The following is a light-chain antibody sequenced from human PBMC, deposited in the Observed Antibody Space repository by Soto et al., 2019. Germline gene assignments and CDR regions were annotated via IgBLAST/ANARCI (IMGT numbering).Light chain of an antibody. V-gene: IGLV2-8*01. Sequence: QSVLTQPPSASGSPGQSVTISCTGTSSDVVGYNYVSWYQQHPGKAPKLMIYEVSKRPSGVPDRFSGSKSGNTASLTVSGLQAEFEADYYSSIYAVSLYVFRT. CDR3: SIYAVSLYV. CDR1: SSDVVGYNY. J-gene: IGLJ1*01. CDR2: EVS.